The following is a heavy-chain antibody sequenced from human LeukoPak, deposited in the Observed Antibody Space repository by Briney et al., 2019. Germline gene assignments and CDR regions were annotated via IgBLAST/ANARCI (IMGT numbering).Heavy chain of an antibody. J-gene: IGHJ4*02. CDR1: GYTFSGHY. CDR3: ARDRAVAGGEELDY. D-gene: IGHD6-19*01. V-gene: IGHV1-2*06. Sequence: ASVKVSCKASGYTFSGHYMHWVRQAPGQGLEWMGRINPNSGGTNYAQKFKGRVTMTRDTSISTAYMELNRLRPDDTAVYYCARDRAVAGGEELDYWGQGALVTVSS. CDR2: INPNSGGT.